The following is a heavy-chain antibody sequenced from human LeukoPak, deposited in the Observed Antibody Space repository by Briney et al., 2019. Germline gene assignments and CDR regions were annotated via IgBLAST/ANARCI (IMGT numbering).Heavy chain of an antibody. CDR1: GGSFSGYY. V-gene: IGHV4-34*01. D-gene: IGHD3-22*01. J-gene: IGHJ4*02. Sequence: SETLSLTCAVYGGSFSGYYWSWIRQPPGKGLEWIGEITHSGSTNYNPSLKSRVTISVDTSKNQFSLKLSSVTAADTAVYYCTIDTTYYYDSSGYYWTDYWGQGTLVTVSS. CDR2: ITHSGST. CDR3: TIDTTYYYDSSGYYWTDY.